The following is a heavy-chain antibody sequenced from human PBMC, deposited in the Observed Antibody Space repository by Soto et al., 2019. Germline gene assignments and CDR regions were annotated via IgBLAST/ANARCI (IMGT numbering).Heavy chain of an antibody. J-gene: IGHJ6*03. CDR1: GGTFSSYT. V-gene: IGHV1-69*02. CDR2: IIPILGIA. D-gene: IGHD3-3*01. CDR3: ARVLRSGYSASYYYYYMDV. Sequence: GASVKVSCKASGGTFSSYTISWVRQAPGQGLEWMGRIIPILGIANYAQKFQGRVTITADKSTSTAYMELSSLRSEDTAVYYCARVLRSGYSASYYYYYMDVWGKGTTVTVSS.